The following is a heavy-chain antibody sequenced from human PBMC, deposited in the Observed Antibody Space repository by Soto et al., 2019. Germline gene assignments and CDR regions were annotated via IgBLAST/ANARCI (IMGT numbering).Heavy chain of an antibody. D-gene: IGHD3-9*01. J-gene: IGHJ6*02. CDR2: IIPIFGTA. V-gene: IGHV1-69*06. CDR3: ARDRSYYDILTGYYGSYYYYGMDV. Sequence: SVKVSCKAAGGTFSSYAISWVRQAPGQGLEWMGGIIPIFGTANYAQKFQGRVTITADKSTSTAYMELSSLRSEDTAVYYCARDRSYYDILTGYYGSYYYYGMDVWGQGTTVTVSS. CDR1: GGTFSSYA.